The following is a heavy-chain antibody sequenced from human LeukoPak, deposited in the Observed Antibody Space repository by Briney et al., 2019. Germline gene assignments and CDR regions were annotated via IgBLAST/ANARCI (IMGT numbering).Heavy chain of an antibody. CDR2: ISGSGGST. D-gene: IGHD3-9*01. CDR1: GFTFSSYA. V-gene: IGHV3-23*01. J-gene: IGHJ6*02. CDR3: ARDPEVDVLRYFDWPSSFESYGMDV. Sequence: GGSLRLSCAASGFTFSSYAMSWVRQAPGKGLEWVSAISGSGGSTYYADSVKGRFTISRDNSKNTLYLQMNSLRAEDTAVYYCARDPEVDVLRYFDWPSSFESYGMDVWGQGTTVTVSS.